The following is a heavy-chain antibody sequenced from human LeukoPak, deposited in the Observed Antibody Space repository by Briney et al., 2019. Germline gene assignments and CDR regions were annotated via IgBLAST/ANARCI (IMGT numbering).Heavy chain of an antibody. V-gene: IGHV3-66*02. CDR2: VYSGGST. CDR1: GFIVSNNY. CDR3: ARDRYSYGFALDC. Sequence: GGSLRLSCAASGFIVSNNYMSWVRQAPGKGLEWVSVVYSGGSTYSADSVKGRFTISRDNSKNTLYLQMNSLRAEDSAVYYCARDRYSYGFALDCWGQGTLVTVSS. J-gene: IGHJ4*02. D-gene: IGHD5-18*01.